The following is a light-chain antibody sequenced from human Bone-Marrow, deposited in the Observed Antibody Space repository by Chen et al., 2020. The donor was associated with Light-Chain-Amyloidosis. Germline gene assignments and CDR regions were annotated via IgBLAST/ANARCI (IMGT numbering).Light chain of an antibody. Sequence: SYELTQPPSVSVSPGQTARITCSGDVLPTKYAYWYQKKPGQAPVLVIHRDTERPSGISERFSGSSSGTTATLNISGVQAEDEADYHCQSADSSGTYEVIFGGGTKLTVL. V-gene: IGLV3-25*03. CDR1: VLPTKY. CDR2: RDT. J-gene: IGLJ2*01. CDR3: QSADSSGTYEVI.